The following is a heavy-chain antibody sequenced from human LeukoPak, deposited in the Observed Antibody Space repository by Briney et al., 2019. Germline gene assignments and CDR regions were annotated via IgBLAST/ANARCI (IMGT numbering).Heavy chain of an antibody. CDR1: GGSISSGSYY. CDR3: ARVSHYYDSSGYKDY. D-gene: IGHD3-22*01. V-gene: IGHV4-61*02. CDR2: IYTSGST. J-gene: IGHJ4*02. Sequence: SETLSLTCTVSGGSISSGSYYWSWIRQRAGKGLEWIGRIYTSGSTNYNPSLKSRVTISVDTSKNQFSLKLSSVTAADTAVYYCARVSHYYDSSGYKDYWGQGTLVTVSS.